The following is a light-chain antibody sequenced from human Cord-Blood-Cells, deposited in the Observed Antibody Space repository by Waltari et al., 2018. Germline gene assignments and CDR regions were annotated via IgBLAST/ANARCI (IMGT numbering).Light chain of an antibody. CDR2: ATS. V-gene: IGKV1-39*01. CDR3: QQSYSTLYS. Sequence: DIQMTQSPSSLSASVGDRVTITCRASQSISSYLNWYQQNPGKAPKLLIYATSSLQSGVPSRCSGSGSGTDFTRTISSLQPEDFATYYCQQSYSTLYSFGQGTKLEIK. J-gene: IGKJ2*03. CDR1: QSISSY.